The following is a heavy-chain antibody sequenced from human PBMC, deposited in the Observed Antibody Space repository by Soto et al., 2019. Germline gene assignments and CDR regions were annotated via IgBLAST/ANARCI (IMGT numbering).Heavy chain of an antibody. Sequence: GGSLRLSCAASGFTFSSYAMHWVRQAPGKGLEYASAISNSGGVAYYADSVKGRFTISRDNARNSLYLQMNSLRAEDTAVYYCARDLSWGSNWYYYMDVWGKGTTVTVSS. CDR3: ARDLSWGSNWYYYMDV. CDR2: ISNSGGVA. J-gene: IGHJ6*03. CDR1: GFTFSSYA. V-gene: IGHV3-64*02. D-gene: IGHD7-27*01.